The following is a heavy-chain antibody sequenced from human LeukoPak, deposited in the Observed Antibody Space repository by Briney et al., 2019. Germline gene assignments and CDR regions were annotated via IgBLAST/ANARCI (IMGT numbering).Heavy chain of an antibody. V-gene: IGHV3-23*01. J-gene: IGHJ4*02. CDR3: AKSPPGPE. CDR2: ISGSSATT. D-gene: IGHD1-14*01. CDR1: GFTFSSYG. Sequence: GGSLRLSCAASGFTFSSYGVSWVRQAPGKGLEWVSAISGSSATTYYADSVKGRFTISRDNSRNTLYLQMNSLRAEDTAVYYCAKSPPGPEWGQGTLVTVSS.